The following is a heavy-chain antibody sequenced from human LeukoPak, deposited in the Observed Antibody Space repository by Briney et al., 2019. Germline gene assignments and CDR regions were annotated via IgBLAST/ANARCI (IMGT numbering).Heavy chain of an antibody. V-gene: IGHV3-33*01. J-gene: IGHJ4*02. D-gene: IGHD6-13*01. CDR1: GFTFSSYG. CDR3: ARALYSSSWYYFDY. Sequence: GGSLRLSCAASGFTFSSYGVHWVRQAPGKGLEWVAVIWYDGSNKYYADSVKGRFTISRDNSKNTLYLQMNSLRAEDTAVYYCARALYSSSWYYFDYWGQGTLVTVSS. CDR2: IWYDGSNK.